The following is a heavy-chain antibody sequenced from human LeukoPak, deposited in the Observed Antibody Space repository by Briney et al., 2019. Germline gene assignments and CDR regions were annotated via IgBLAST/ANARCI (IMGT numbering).Heavy chain of an antibody. Sequence: PGRSLRLSCAASGFTFSSYAMHWVRQAPGKGLEWVAVISYDGSNKYYADSVKGRFTISRDNSKNTLYLQMNSLRAEDTAVYYCAAQYQLPSNAFDIWGQGTMVTVSS. CDR1: GFTFSSYA. D-gene: IGHD2-2*01. V-gene: IGHV3-30-3*01. J-gene: IGHJ3*02. CDR2: ISYDGSNK. CDR3: AAQYQLPSNAFDI.